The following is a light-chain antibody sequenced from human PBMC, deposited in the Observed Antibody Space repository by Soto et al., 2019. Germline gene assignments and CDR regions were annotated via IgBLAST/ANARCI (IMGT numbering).Light chain of an antibody. CDR1: QRVGIN. CDR2: SAS. V-gene: IGKV3-15*01. Sequence: EIVMTQSPATLSVSPGEPATLSCRASQRVGINLAWYQQKPGQAPRLLIYSASTRASGIPDRFSGSGSGTEFTLTISSLQSEDFAFFYCQQYDGWPRTFGQGTKVDIK. J-gene: IGKJ1*01. CDR3: QQYDGWPRT.